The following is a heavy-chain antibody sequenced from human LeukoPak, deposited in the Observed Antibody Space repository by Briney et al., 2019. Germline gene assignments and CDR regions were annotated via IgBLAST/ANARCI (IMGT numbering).Heavy chain of an antibody. CDR2: IYYSWST. Sequence: SETLSLTCTVSGDSISSYYWCWLRQPPGKGLEWIGYIYYSWSTNYNPSLKGRVTISVDTSKNKFSLKLSSVTAADTAVYYCAREGYCSGGSCYSAHWYFDLWGRGTLVTVSS. V-gene: IGHV4-59*01. J-gene: IGHJ2*01. D-gene: IGHD2-15*01. CDR1: GDSISSYY. CDR3: AREGYCSGGSCYSAHWYFDL.